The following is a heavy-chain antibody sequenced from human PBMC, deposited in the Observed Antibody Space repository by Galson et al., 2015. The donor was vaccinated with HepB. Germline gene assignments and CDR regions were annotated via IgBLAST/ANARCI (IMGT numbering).Heavy chain of an antibody. CDR2: IPYDGSNK. D-gene: IGHD3-9*01. CDR3: ARDIEPPRNDILTGYYDRYYYYGMDV. Sequence: SLRLSCAASGFTFSSYAMHWVRQAPGKGLEWVAVIPYDGSNKYYADSVKGRFTISRDNSKNTLYLQMNSLRAEDTAVYYCARDIEPPRNDILTGYYDRYYYYGMDVWGQGTTVTVSS. CDR1: GFTFSSYA. J-gene: IGHJ6*02. V-gene: IGHV3-30*04.